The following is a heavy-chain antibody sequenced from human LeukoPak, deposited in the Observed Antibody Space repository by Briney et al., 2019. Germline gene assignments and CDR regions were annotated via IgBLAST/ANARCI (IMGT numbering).Heavy chain of an antibody. Sequence: ASVKVSCKASGYTFTGYYMHWVRQAPGQELEWMGWINPNSGGTNYAQKFQGRVTMTRDTSISTAYMELSRLRSDDTAVYYCARDRAGYYDMGGIWYYFDYWGQGTLVTVSS. CDR3: ARDRAGYYDMGGIWYYFDY. J-gene: IGHJ4*02. D-gene: IGHD3-22*01. CDR1: GYTFTGYY. V-gene: IGHV1-2*02. CDR2: INPNSGGT.